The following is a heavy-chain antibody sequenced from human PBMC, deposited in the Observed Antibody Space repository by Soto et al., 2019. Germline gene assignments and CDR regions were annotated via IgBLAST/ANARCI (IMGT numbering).Heavy chain of an antibody. CDR3: ARRREGTGRTLDY. Sequence: EVQLVESGGGLVQPGGSQRLSCAASGFTFSDHYMDWVRQAPGKGLEWVANIDQDGSGKYYVDSVRGRFTISRDNAHNSLYLQTSSRRDEGTAVYFWARRREGTGRTLDYWGQGPLVTVSS. V-gene: IGHV3-7*03. CDR2: IDQDGSGK. J-gene: IGHJ4*02. D-gene: IGHD1-1*01. CDR1: GFTFSDHY.